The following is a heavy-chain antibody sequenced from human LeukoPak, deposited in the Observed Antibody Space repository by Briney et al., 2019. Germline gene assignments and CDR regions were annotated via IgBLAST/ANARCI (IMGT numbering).Heavy chain of an antibody. D-gene: IGHD2-2*01. Sequence: PGGSLRLSCAASGFTFSNYAIHWDRQAPGKGLEWVSIVGGSGVKTYYADSVKGRFTISRDNSKNTVYLQMNSLRAEDTAVYYCAKRGDCSGTCTYDYWGQGTLVTVSS. CDR2: VGGSGVKT. CDR3: AKRGDCSGTCTYDY. V-gene: IGHV3-23*01. CDR1: GFTFSNYA. J-gene: IGHJ4*02.